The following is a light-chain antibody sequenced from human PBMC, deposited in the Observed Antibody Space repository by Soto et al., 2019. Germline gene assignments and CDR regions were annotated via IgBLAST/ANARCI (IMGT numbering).Light chain of an antibody. CDR2: DVS. V-gene: IGLV2-14*01. CDR3: SSYTSSITLDV. Sequence: QSALTQPASVSGSPGQSITISCTGTSSDVGGYDYVSWYQQHPGKAPKLMIYDVSNRPSGVSNRFSGSKSGNTASLTISGLQAEYEADYYCSSYTSSITLDVFGTGTKLTVL. CDR1: SSDVGGYDY. J-gene: IGLJ1*01.